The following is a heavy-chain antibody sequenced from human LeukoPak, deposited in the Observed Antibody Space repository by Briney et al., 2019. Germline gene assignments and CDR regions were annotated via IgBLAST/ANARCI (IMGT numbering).Heavy chain of an antibody. CDR3: ARDRDAITRGPFDY. D-gene: IGHD2-2*01. Sequence: PSETLSLTCTVSGGSISSSSYYWGWIRQPPGTGLEWIGSIYYSGSTYYNPSLKSRVTISVDTSKNQFSLKLSSVTAADTAVYYCARDRDAITRGPFDYWGQGTLVTVSS. CDR1: GGSISSSSYY. CDR2: IYYSGST. V-gene: IGHV4-39*07. J-gene: IGHJ4*02.